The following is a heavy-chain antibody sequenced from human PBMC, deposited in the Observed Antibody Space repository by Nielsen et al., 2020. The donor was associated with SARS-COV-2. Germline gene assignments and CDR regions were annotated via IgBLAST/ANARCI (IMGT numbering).Heavy chain of an antibody. D-gene: IGHD3-10*01. Sequence: GGSLRLSCAASGFTFDDYAMHWVRQAPGKGLEWVSGISWNSGSIGYADSVKGRFTISRDNAKNSLYLQMNSLRAEDTAVYYCARDRPPGGYWGQGTLVTVSS. CDR2: ISWNSGSI. V-gene: IGHV3-9*01. J-gene: IGHJ4*02. CDR1: GFTFDDYA. CDR3: ARDRPPGGY.